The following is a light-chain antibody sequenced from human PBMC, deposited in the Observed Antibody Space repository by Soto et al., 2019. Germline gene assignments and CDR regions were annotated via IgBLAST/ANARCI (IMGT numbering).Light chain of an antibody. J-gene: IGKJ1*01. Sequence: DIVMTQSPLSLPVTPGEPASISWRSSQSLLHSNGYYYLDWYLQKPGQSPQLLIYLGSSRASGVPDRFSGSGSGTDFTLKISRVEAEDVGVYYCMQALQTPRTFGQGTKVEIK. CDR3: MQALQTPRT. CDR2: LGS. CDR1: QSLLHSNGYYY. V-gene: IGKV2-28*01.